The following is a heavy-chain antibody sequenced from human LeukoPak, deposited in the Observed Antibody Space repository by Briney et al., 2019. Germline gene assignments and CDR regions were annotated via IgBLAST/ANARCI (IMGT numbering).Heavy chain of an antibody. CDR3: ARTRPGYSYGYVGY. J-gene: IGHJ4*02. V-gene: IGHV3-74*01. Sequence: GGSLRLSCAASGFTFSSYWMHWVHHAPGKGLVWVSRINSDGSSTSYADSVKGRFTISRDNAKNTLYLQMNSLRAEDTAVYYCARTRPGYSYGYVGYWGQGTLVTVFS. CDR2: INSDGSST. D-gene: IGHD5-18*01. CDR1: GFTFSSYW.